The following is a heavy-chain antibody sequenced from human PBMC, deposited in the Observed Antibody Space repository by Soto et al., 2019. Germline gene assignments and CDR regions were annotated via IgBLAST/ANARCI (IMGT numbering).Heavy chain of an antibody. CDR2: ISYDGSNK. V-gene: IGHV3-30*18. CDR1: GFTFSSYG. D-gene: IGHD6-19*01. Sequence: QVQLVESGGGVVQPGRSLRLSCAASGFTFSSYGMHWVRQAPGKGLEWVAVISYDGSNKYYADSVKGRFTISRDNSKNPLYLQMNSLRAEDTAVYYCAKGRGWLVPIDYWGQGTLVTVSS. J-gene: IGHJ4*02. CDR3: AKGRGWLVPIDY.